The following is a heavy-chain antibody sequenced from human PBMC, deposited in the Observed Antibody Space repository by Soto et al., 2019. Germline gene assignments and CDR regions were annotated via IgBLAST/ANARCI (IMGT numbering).Heavy chain of an antibody. CDR3: ARDDSQRPATY. CDR2: IYNGATT. V-gene: IGHV4-59*01. J-gene: IGHJ4*02. Sequence: PSETLSLTCAVYGGSFSGYYWTWTRQPPGKGLEWIGCIYNGATTNYNPSLKSRVTISVDTSKNQFSLKLTSVTAADTAVYYCARDDSQRPATYWGQGTLVTVSS. CDR1: GGSFSGYY. D-gene: IGHD1-26*01.